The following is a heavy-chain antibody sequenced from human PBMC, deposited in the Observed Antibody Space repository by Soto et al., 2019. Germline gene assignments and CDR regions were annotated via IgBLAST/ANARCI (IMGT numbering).Heavy chain of an antibody. D-gene: IGHD2-15*01. CDR1: GFTFRDYA. V-gene: IGHV3-49*05. J-gene: IGHJ5*01. Sequence: QVVESGGGLVKPGQSLRLSCAGSGFTFRDYAVAWFRQTPGKGLECIGFIRSDRYGGTADYAASVRGRLLISRDDYTGVAYLQMDSLRGGDTGVYHCTLIQRNGRGAPFASWGQGTLVTVAS. CDR3: TLIQRNGRGAPFAS. CDR2: IRSDRYGGTA.